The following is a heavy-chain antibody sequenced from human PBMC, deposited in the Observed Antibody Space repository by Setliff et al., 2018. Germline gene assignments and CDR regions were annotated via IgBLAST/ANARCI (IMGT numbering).Heavy chain of an antibody. CDR2: INHSQNIT. Sequence: ASVKVSCKTSRDSFSTYDIHWVRQAPGQGLEWVGMINHSQNITSYAEQFQDRVTMTGDPSTSTVYMQLSRLTSGDTAVYYCAAEQPTADYFHHWGRGTQVTVSS. CDR3: AAEQPTADYFHH. V-gene: IGHV1-46*03. CDR1: RDSFSTYD. J-gene: IGHJ1*01. D-gene: IGHD5-18*01.